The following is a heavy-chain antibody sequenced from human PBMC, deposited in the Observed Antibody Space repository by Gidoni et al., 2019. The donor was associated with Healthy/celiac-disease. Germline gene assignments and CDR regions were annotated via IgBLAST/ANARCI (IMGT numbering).Heavy chain of an antibody. J-gene: IGHJ4*02. CDR3: AKDWRGYCSSTSCCVDY. CDR1: GFTFSSYR. D-gene: IGHD2-2*01. CDR2: ISYDGSNK. V-gene: IGHV3-30*18. Sequence: QVQLVESGGGVVQPGRSLRLSCAASGFTFSSYRMHWARQAPGKGLEWVAVISYDGSNKYYADSVKGRFTISRDNSKNTLYLQMNSLRAEDTAVYYCAKDWRGYCSSTSCCVDYWGQGTLVTVSS.